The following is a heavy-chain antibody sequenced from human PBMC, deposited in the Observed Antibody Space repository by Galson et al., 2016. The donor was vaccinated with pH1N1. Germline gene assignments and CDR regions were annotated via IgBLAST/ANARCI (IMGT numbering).Heavy chain of an antibody. CDR1: GFSLSTSGMC. V-gene: IGHV2-70*01. J-gene: IGHJ4*02. Sequence: PALVKPTQTLTLTCTFSGFSLSTSGMCVSWIRQPPGKALEWLALIDWDDNKYYSTSLKTRLTISKDASKNQVVLTMTNMDPVDTATYYCARGSSSMEGEYYFDYWGQGTLVTVSS. D-gene: IGHD6-6*01. CDR3: ARGSSSMEGEYYFDY. CDR2: IDWDDNK.